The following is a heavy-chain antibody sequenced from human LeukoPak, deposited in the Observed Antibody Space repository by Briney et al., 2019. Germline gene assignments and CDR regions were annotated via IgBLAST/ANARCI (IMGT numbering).Heavy chain of an antibody. CDR3: ARHFTVVVQAAIGPDAFDI. J-gene: IGHJ3*02. CDR1: GGSISSYY. D-gene: IGHD2-2*01. Sequence: KSSETLSLPCTVSGGSISSYYWSLIRQPPGKGPEWIGSIYYRGSTNLNPLLQGRIPISVDPSKKQFLPKLNSWTAADTARYYCARHFTVVVQAAIGPDAFDIWGQRTMVTVSS. CDR2: IYYRGST. V-gene: IGHV4-59*08.